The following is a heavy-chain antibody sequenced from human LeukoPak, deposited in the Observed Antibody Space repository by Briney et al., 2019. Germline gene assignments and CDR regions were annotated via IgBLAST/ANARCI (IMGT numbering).Heavy chain of an antibody. Sequence: GASVTVSCTASGGTFSSYAISWVRQAPGQRLEWMGWINPGNGNTKYSQKLQGRVTITRDTSASTAYMELSSLTSEDTAVYYCARDRGGAGDFDYWGQGTLVTVSS. V-gene: IGHV1-3*01. CDR2: INPGNGNT. CDR1: GGTFSSYA. J-gene: IGHJ4*02. D-gene: IGHD3-16*01. CDR3: ARDRGGAGDFDY.